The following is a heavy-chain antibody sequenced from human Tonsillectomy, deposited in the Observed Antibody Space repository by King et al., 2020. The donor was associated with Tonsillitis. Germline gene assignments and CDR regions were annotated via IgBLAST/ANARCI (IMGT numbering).Heavy chain of an antibody. CDR2: IKQDGSEK. D-gene: IGHD2-15*01. CDR3: ARVVVPARGSNWFDP. Sequence: VQLVESGGGLVQPGGSLRLSCAASGFTLSRYGMSWVRQAPGKGLEWVSNIKQDGSEKFYLDSVKGRSTISRDNAKNSLYLQMNSLRAEDTAVYYCARVVVPARGSNWFDPWGQGTLVTVSS. J-gene: IGHJ5*02. V-gene: IGHV3-7*03. CDR1: GFTLSRYG.